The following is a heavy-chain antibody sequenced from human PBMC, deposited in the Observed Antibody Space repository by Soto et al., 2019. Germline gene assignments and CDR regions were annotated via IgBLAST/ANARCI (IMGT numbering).Heavy chain of an antibody. CDR3: ARVGAAGYYYDSSAYS. CDR2: IYYSGST. Sequence: SETLSLTCSVSGASISSTSHYWNWIRQHPGKGLEWIGYIYYSGSTSYSPSLRSRVTISVDTSKNQFSLRLTSVTAADTAVYYCARVGAAGYYYDSSAYSWGQGALVTVSS. D-gene: IGHD3-22*01. V-gene: IGHV4-31*03. J-gene: IGHJ4*02. CDR1: GASISSTSHY.